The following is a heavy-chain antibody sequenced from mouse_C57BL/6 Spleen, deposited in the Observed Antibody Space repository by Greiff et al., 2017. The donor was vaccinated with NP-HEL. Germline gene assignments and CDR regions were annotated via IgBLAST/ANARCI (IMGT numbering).Heavy chain of an antibody. V-gene: IGHV1-81*01. D-gene: IGHD1-1*01. Sequence: VQLQESGAELARPGASVKLSCKASGYTFTSYGISWVKQRTGQGLEWIGEIYPRSGNTYYNEKFKGKATLTADKSSSTAYMELRSLTSEDSAVYCCSRKGDYYGSSSDWYFDVWGTGTTVTVSS. CDR1: GYTFTSYG. CDR2: IYPRSGNT. CDR3: SRKGDYYGSSSDWYFDV. J-gene: IGHJ1*03.